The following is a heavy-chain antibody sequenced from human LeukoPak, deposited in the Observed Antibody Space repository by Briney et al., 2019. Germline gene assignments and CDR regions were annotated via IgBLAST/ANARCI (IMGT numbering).Heavy chain of an antibody. J-gene: IGHJ4*02. V-gene: IGHV3-23*01. CDR1: GFTFDDYG. CDR2: ISGSGGST. CDR3: AKASYCSSTSCPLDY. Sequence: PGGSLRLSCAASGFTFDDYGMSWVRQAPGKGLEWVSAISGSGGSTYYADSVKGRFTISRDNSKNTLYLQMNSLRAEDTAVYYCAKASYCSSTSCPLDYWGQGTLVTVSS. D-gene: IGHD2-2*01.